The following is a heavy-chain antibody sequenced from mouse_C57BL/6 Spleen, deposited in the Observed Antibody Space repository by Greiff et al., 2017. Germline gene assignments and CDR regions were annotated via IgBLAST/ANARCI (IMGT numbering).Heavy chain of an antibody. D-gene: IGHD3-2*02. V-gene: IGHV14-2*01. J-gene: IGHJ3*01. CDR3: ARWGSSGSFAY. CDR1: GFNIKDYY. CDR2: IDPEDGEP. Sequence: EVQLQQSGAELVKPGASVKLSCTASGFNIKDYYMHWVKQRTEQGLAWIGRIDPEDGEPKYAPKFQGKATITADTSSNTAYLQLSSLTSEDTAVYYCARWGSSGSFAYWGQGTLVTVSA.